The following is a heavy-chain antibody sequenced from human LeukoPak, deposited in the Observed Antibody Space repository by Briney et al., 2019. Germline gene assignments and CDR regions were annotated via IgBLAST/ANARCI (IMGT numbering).Heavy chain of an antibody. CDR1: GFTFSSYA. D-gene: IGHD1-26*01. CDR2: ISGSGGST. CDR3: AKGFSIVGATTDYFDY. Sequence: GGSLRLSCAASGFTFSSYAMSWGRQAPGKGLEWVSAISGSGGSTYYADSVKGRFTISRDNAKNSLYLQMNSLRAEDTALYYCAKGFSIVGATTDYFDYWGQGTLVTVSS. J-gene: IGHJ4*02. V-gene: IGHV3-23*01.